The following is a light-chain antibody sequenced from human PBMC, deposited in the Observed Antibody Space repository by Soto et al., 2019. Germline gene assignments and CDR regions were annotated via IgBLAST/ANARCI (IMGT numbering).Light chain of an antibody. CDR3: SSYAGSLVV. Sequence: QSALTQPPSASGSPGQSVTISCTGTNSDIGAYNYVSWYRQYPDKAPKLLVYQVTKRPSGVPDRFSGSKSGNTAALTVSGLQAEDEAVYYCSSYAGSLVVFGGGTKVTVL. CDR2: QVT. CDR1: NSDIGAYNY. J-gene: IGLJ2*01. V-gene: IGLV2-8*01.